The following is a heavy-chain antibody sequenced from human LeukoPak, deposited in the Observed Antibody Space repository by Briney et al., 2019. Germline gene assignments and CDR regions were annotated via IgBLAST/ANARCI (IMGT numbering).Heavy chain of an antibody. Sequence: SQTLSLTCAISGDSVSSNSAAWNWIRQSPSRGLEWLGRTYYRCKWYNDYAVSVKSRITINPDTSKNQFSLQLNSVTPEDTAVYYCARGKELDIVVVPAAKNDYYYYYYMDVWGKGTTVTVSS. CDR1: GDSVSSNSAA. CDR2: TYYRCKWYN. D-gene: IGHD2-2*03. V-gene: IGHV6-1*01. CDR3: ARGKELDIVVVPAAKNDYYYYYYMDV. J-gene: IGHJ6*03.